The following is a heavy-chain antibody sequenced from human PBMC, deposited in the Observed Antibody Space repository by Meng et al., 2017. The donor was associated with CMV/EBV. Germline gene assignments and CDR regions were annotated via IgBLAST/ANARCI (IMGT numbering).Heavy chain of an antibody. D-gene: IGHD3-16*02. Sequence: SETLSLTCTVSGGSISSSSYYWGWIRQPPGKGLEWIGSIYYSGSTYYNPSLKSRVTISVDTSKNQFSLKLRYVTAADTAVYYCARAHPYYDYVWGSYRSRGAFDIWGQGTMVTVSS. V-gene: IGHV4-39*07. J-gene: IGHJ3*02. CDR3: ARAHPYYDYVWGSYRSRGAFDI. CDR2: IYYSGST. CDR1: GGSISSSSYY.